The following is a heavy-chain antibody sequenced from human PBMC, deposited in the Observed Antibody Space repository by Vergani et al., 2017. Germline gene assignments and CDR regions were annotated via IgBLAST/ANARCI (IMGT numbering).Heavy chain of an antibody. J-gene: IGHJ6*03. CDR3: ARSGRFQLWSHDYYYYSMDV. CDR2: IYYSGST. V-gene: IGHV4-59*01. CDR1: GGSISSYY. D-gene: IGHD5-18*01. Sequence: QVQLQESGPGLVKPSETLSLTCTVSGGSISSYYWSWIRQPPGKGLDWIGYIYYSGSTNYNPSLKSRVTISVDTSKNQFSLKLSSVTAADTAVYYCARSGRFQLWSHDYYYYSMDVWGKGTTVTVSS.